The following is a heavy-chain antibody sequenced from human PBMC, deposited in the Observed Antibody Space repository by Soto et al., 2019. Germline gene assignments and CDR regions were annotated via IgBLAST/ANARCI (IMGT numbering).Heavy chain of an antibody. D-gene: IGHD2-15*01. CDR1: GFTVSSNY. Sequence: EVQLVESGGGLVQPGGSLRLSCAASGFTVSSNYMSWVRQAPGKGLEWISVIYFGGSTYYADSVKGRFTISRDNSKNTLYLQMNSLRADDTAKYYCASASYVILPVVPYYYMDVWGTGTTVTVSS. CDR3: ASASYVILPVVPYYYMDV. CDR2: IYFGGST. J-gene: IGHJ6*03. V-gene: IGHV3-66*01.